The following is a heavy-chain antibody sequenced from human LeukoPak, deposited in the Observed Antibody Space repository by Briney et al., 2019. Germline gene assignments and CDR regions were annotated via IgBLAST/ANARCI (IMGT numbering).Heavy chain of an antibody. CDR1: GFTFRTFG. CDR2: ISSDSSYI. D-gene: IGHD3-22*01. J-gene: IGHJ5*02. CDR3: ARELLITRTWFDP. Sequence: GGSLRLSCAASGFTFRTFGMNWVRQAPGKGLEWVSYISSDSSYICYADSVKGRFTIYRDNAKNSLYLQMNSLRAEDTAAYYCARELLITRTWFDPWGQGTLVTVSS. V-gene: IGHV3-21*01.